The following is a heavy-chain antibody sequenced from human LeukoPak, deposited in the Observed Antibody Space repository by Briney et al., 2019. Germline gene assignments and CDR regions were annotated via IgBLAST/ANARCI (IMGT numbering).Heavy chain of an antibody. V-gene: IGHV3-9*01. CDR3: AKALAVAGKEGLDY. CDR2: ISWNSGSI. J-gene: IGHJ4*02. Sequence: PGGSLRLSCAASGFTFDDYAMHWVRQAPGKGLEWVSCISWNSGSIGYADSVKGRFTISRDNAKNSLYLQMNGLRAEDTALYYCAKALAVAGKEGLDYWGQGTLVTVSS. D-gene: IGHD6-19*01. CDR1: GFTFDDYA.